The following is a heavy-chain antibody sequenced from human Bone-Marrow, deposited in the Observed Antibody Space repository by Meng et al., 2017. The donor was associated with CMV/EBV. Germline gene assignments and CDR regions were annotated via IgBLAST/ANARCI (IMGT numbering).Heavy chain of an antibody. CDR3: ARRGSGSYSVYYYGMDV. V-gene: IGHV3-13*03. D-gene: IGHD3-10*01. CDR1: GFTFSSYD. Sequence: GESLKISCAACGFTFSSYDMHWVRQATGKGLEWVSAIGTAGDTYYPGSVKGQFTISRENAKNSLYLQMNSLRAGDTAVYYCARRGSGSYSVYYYGMDVWGQGTTVTVSS. CDR2: IGTAGDT. J-gene: IGHJ6*02.